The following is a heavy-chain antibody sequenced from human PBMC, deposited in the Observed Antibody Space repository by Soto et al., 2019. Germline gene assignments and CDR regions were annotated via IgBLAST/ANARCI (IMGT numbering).Heavy chain of an antibody. CDR3: VRGYSYGASAWPPGE. D-gene: IGHD3-10*01. CDR2: IYYSGST. J-gene: IGHJ4*02. Sequence: QVQLQESGPGLVKPSQTLSLTCAVPGNGLEWIGNIYYSGSTYYNPSLKSRVTISVDTSKNQFSLKLSSVTAADTALYYCVRGYSYGASAWPPGEWGQGTLVTVSS. V-gene: IGHV4-30-4*01.